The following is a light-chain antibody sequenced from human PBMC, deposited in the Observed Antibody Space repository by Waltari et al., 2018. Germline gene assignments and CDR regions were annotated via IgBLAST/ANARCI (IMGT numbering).Light chain of an antibody. V-gene: IGKV1-5*03. J-gene: IGKJ1*01. CDR3: QLYNRYSPWWT. Sequence: DIQMTQSPSTLSASVGDRVTITCRASQSISTWLAWYKQKPGKAPKLLNYKASSLESGVPSRFTGSGSATEFTLTISTLQPDDFATYYCQLYNRYSPWWTFGQGTKVEIK. CDR1: QSISTW. CDR2: KAS.